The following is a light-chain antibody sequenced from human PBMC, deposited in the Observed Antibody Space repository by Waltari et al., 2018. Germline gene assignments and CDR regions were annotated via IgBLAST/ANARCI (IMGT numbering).Light chain of an antibody. CDR2: DVS. CDR1: QTVFNNF. Sequence: EIVLSQSPGTLSLSPGETAILFCRASQTVFNNFLAWYQQRPGQTPRLVMFDVSSRATGIPHRFSGSGSGTDFTLTITRLEPEDFAVYYCQQYGISPRTFGQGTKVELK. V-gene: IGKV3-20*01. J-gene: IGKJ1*01. CDR3: QQYGISPRT.